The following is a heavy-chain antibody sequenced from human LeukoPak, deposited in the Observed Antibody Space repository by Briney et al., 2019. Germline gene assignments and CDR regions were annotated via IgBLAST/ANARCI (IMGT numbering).Heavy chain of an antibody. V-gene: IGHV3-64*01. CDR2: ISSNGGST. D-gene: IGHD6-6*01. J-gene: IGHJ4*02. Sequence: GESLRLSCAASGFTFSSYAMHWVRQAPGKGLEYVSAISSNGGSTYYANSVKGRFTISRDNSKNTLYLQMGSLRAEDMAVYYCARGLRYSSSFTSFDYWGQGTLVTVSS. CDR3: ARGLRYSSSFTSFDY. CDR1: GFTFSSYA.